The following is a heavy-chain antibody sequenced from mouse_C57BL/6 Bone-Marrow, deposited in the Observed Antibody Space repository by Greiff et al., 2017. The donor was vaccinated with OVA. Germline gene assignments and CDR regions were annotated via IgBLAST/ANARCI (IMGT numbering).Heavy chain of an antibody. V-gene: IGHV1-81*01. Sequence: VQLQQSGAELARPGASVKLSCKASGYTFTSYGISWVKQRTGQGLEWIGEIYPRSGNTYYNEKFKGKATLTADKSSSTAYMELRSLTSEDSAVYFCANDGYYGGFAYWGQGTLVIVSA. CDR3: ANDGYYGGFAY. J-gene: IGHJ3*01. CDR1: GYTFTSYG. D-gene: IGHD2-3*01. CDR2: IYPRSGNT.